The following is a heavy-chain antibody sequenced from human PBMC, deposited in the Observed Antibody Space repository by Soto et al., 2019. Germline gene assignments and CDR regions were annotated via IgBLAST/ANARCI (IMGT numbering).Heavy chain of an antibody. CDR2: IYYSGST. V-gene: IGHV4-39*01. Sequence: QLQLQESGPGLVKPSETLSLTCTVSGGSISSSSYYWGWIRQPPGKGLEWIGSIYYSGSTYYNPSLKSRVTISVDTSTNQFSLKLSSVTAADTAVYYCARPKNPLGYCSSTSCYGGWFDPWGQGTLVTVSS. CDR3: ARPKNPLGYCSSTSCYGGWFDP. CDR1: GGSISSSSYY. J-gene: IGHJ5*02. D-gene: IGHD2-2*01.